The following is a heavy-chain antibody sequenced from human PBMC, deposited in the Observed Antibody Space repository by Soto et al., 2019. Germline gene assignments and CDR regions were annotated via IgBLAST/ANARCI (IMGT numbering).Heavy chain of an antibody. CDR2: IWYDGSNK. J-gene: IGHJ4*02. D-gene: IGHD1-26*01. V-gene: IGHV3-33*01. Sequence: GGSLRLSCAASGFTFSSYGMHWVRQAPGKGLEWVAVIWYDGSNKYYADSVKGRFTISRDNSKNTLYLQMNSLRAEDTAVYYCARARGRPIYSGSYYMAWYFDYWGQGTLVTSPQ. CDR1: GFTFSSYG. CDR3: ARARGRPIYSGSYYMAWYFDY.